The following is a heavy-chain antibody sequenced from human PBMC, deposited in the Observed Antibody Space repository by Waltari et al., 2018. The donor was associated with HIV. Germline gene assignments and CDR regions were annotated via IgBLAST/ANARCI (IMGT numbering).Heavy chain of an antibody. CDR1: GGSISSSNW. V-gene: IGHV4-4*02. CDR2: IYHSGST. CDR3: ARQYQLPHTTGYYYYGMDV. D-gene: IGHD2-2*01. Sequence: QVQLQESGPGLVKPSGTLSLTCAVSGGSISSSNWWSWVRQPPGKGLEWIGEIYHSGSTNYTPSLKSRVTISVDKSKNQFSLKLSSVTAADTAVYYCARQYQLPHTTGYYYYGMDVWGQGTTVTVSS. J-gene: IGHJ6*02.